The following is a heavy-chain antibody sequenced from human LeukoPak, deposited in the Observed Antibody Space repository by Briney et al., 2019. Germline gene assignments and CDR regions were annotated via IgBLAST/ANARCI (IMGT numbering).Heavy chain of an antibody. CDR2: IWYDGSNK. D-gene: IGHD6-13*01. Sequence: GGSLRLSCAASGFTFRSYGMRWVRQAPGKGLEWVAVIWYDGSNKYYADSVKGRFTISRDNSKNTLYLQMNSLRAEDTAVYYCARDERYSSSYDYWGQGTLVTVPS. J-gene: IGHJ4*02. CDR1: GFTFRSYG. V-gene: IGHV3-33*01. CDR3: ARDERYSSSYDY.